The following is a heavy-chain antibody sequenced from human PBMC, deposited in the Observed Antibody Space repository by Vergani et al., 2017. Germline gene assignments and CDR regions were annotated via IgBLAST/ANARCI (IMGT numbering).Heavy chain of an antibody. CDR2: IRYDGSNP. CDR3: AKKGGSLYYYGVDV. V-gene: IGHV3-30*02. Sequence: QVQLVETGGGVVQPGGSLRLYCATSGFSFNTYGAHWVRQAPGKGLEWVAFIRYDGSNPQYIDSVKGRFTISRDNSKDTLFLQMNGLRPEDTGTYFCAKKGGSLYYYGVDVWVQGTTITVSS. CDR1: GFSFNTYG. J-gene: IGHJ6*02. D-gene: IGHD1-26*01.